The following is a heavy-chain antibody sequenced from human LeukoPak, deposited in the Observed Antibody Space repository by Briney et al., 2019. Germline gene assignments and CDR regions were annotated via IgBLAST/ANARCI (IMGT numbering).Heavy chain of an antibody. D-gene: IGHD2-2*01. J-gene: IGHJ5*02. CDR1: GYTFTSYG. V-gene: IGHV1-18*01. CDR2: ISAYNGNT. Sequence: ASVKVSCKASGYTFTSYGISWVRQAPGQGLEWMGWISAYNGNTNYAQKLQGRVTMTTDTSTSTAYMELRSLRSDDTAVYYCAREIGCSSTSCPFDPWGQGTLVTVSS. CDR3: AREIGCSSTSCPFDP.